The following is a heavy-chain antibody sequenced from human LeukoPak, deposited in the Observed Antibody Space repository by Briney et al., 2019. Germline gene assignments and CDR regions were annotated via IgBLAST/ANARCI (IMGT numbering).Heavy chain of an antibody. V-gene: IGHV3-33*01. D-gene: IGHD5-12*01. Sequence: GASLRLSCAASGLTFSSYGMHWVRQAPGNGLEWVALIWVDGSNKYYVDSVKGRFSISRDNSKNTLYLQMNSLRAEDTAVYYCARTYSRESGYDFLFHYWGQGTQVTVSS. CDR1: GLTFSSYG. J-gene: IGHJ4*02. CDR2: IWVDGSNK. CDR3: ARTYSRESGYDFLFHY.